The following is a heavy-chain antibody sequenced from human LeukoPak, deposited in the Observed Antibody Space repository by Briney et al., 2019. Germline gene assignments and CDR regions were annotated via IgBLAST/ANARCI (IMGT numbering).Heavy chain of an antibody. D-gene: IGHD2-8*01. CDR2: IFPGDSPADSHT. V-gene: IGHV5-51*01. CDR1: GYNFPDYW. Sequence: GESLKISCQGSGYNFPDYWIGWVRQMPGKGLEWLGIIFPGDSPADSHTAYSPSFQGQVTMSVDRSLGTAYLQWSSLKASDTAMYYCARHGLEDCMRGKCYRSFHYYGMGVWGQGTTVIVSS. CDR3: ARHGLEDCMRGKCYRSFHYYGMGV. J-gene: IGHJ6*02.